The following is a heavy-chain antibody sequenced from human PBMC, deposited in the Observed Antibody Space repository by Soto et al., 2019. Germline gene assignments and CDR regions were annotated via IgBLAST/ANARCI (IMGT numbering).Heavy chain of an antibody. D-gene: IGHD3-10*01. V-gene: IGHV3-23*01. Sequence: GGSLRLSCAASGFTFSSYAMSWVRQAPGKGLEWVSAISGSGGSTYYADSVKGRFTISRDNSKNTLYLQMNSLRDEDTAVYYCAATMVRGVIITKPFDYWGQGTLVTVPQ. J-gene: IGHJ4*02. CDR2: ISGSGGST. CDR1: GFTFSSYA. CDR3: AATMVRGVIITKPFDY.